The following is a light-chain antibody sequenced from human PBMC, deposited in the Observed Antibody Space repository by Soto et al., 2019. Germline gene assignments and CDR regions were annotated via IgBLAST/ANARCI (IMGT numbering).Light chain of an antibody. CDR2: GVS. CDR1: SSDVGGYNF. J-gene: IGLJ1*01. V-gene: IGLV2-14*01. Sequence: QSALTQPASVSGSPGQSITISCTGTSSDVGGYNFVSWYQQHPGKAPKLMISGVSNRPSGVSNRFSGSKSGNAASLTISGLQAEDKADYYCSSYTSSNTLYVFGTGTKVTVL. CDR3: SSYTSSNTLYV.